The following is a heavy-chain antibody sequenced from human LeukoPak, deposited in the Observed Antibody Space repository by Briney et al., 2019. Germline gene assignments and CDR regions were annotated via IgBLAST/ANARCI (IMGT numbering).Heavy chain of an antibody. CDR3: ARVTGYMIEDYFDY. CDR1: GGSSSSYY. CDR2: IYYSGST. Sequence: SENLSLTCTVSGGSSSSYYWSWLRQPPGKGLEGGGYIYYSGSTNYTPSLKSRVTISVETSKNQFSLKLSSVTAADTAVYYCARVTGYMIEDYFDYWGQGTLVTVSS. J-gene: IGHJ4*02. V-gene: IGHV4-59*01. D-gene: IGHD3-22*01.